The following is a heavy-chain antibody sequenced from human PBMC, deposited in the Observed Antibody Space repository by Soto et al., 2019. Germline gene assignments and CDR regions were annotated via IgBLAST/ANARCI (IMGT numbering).Heavy chain of an antibody. CDR1: GGSISSSSYY. CDR2: IYYSGST. D-gene: IGHD3-3*01. CDR3: ATGVRFLEWSSDY. V-gene: IGHV4-39*01. Sequence: KPSETLSLTCTVSGGSISSSSYYWGWIRQPPGKGLEWIGSIYYSGSTYYNPSLKSRVTISVDTSKNQFSLKLSSVTAADTAVYYCATGVRFLEWSSDYWGQGTLVTVSS. J-gene: IGHJ4*02.